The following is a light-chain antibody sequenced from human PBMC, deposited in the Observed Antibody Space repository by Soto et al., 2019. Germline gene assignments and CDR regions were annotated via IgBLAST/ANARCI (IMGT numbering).Light chain of an antibody. CDR3: QQRSNWPRT. CDR1: QSVSND. J-gene: IGKJ1*01. Sequence: EIVLTQSPATLSLSPGERATLSCRASQSVSNDLVWFQQKPGQAPRLLIYDASNRATGIPARFSGTGSGTDFTLTIRSLEPEDFAVYYCQQRSNWPRTFGQGTRVEIK. CDR2: DAS. V-gene: IGKV3-11*01.